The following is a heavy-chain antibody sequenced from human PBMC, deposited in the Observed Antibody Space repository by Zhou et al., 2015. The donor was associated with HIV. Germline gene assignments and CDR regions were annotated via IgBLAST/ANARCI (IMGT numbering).Heavy chain of an antibody. Sequence: QVQLVQSGSEVKKPGSSVTVSCKASGGTFSSHAISWVRQAPGQGLEWLGGIIPIFGTSSYAQSLQGRVKITADDSTSTAYMELSSLRSEDTAVYYCASPHGLSHFAEYFQHWGQGTLVTVSS. CDR1: GGTFSSHA. J-gene: IGHJ1*01. CDR3: ASPHGLSHFAEYFQH. V-gene: IGHV1-69*01. CDR2: IIPIFGTS. D-gene: IGHD3-16*02.